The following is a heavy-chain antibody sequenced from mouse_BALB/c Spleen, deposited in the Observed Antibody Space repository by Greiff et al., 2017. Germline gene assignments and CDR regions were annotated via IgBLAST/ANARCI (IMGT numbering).Heavy chain of an antibody. CDR3: ARNRGYIEY. D-gene: IGHD1-2*01. Sequence: VQLQQSGAELVKPGASVKLSCTASGFTFNDSYMHWVKQRPEQGLEWIGRIDPANGNTKYDPKFQGKATVTADTSSNTAYLQLSSLTSEDTAVYYCARNRGYIEYWGQGTTLTVSA. V-gene: IGHV14-3*02. J-gene: IGHJ2*01. CDR1: GFTFNDSY. CDR2: IDPANGNT.